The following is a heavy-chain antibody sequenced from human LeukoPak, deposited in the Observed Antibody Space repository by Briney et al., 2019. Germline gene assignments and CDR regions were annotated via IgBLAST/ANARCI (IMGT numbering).Heavy chain of an antibody. CDR1: GFTFRSYA. CDR3: ARGSPMIVVVTPFDY. V-gene: IGHV3-30*01. Sequence: GGSLRLSCAASGFTFRSYAMHWVRQAPGKGLEWLAVISYDGSNKYYADSVKGRFTISRDNSKNTLYLQMNRLRAEDTAVYYCARGSPMIVVVTPFDYWGQGTLVTVSS. D-gene: IGHD3-22*01. CDR2: ISYDGSNK. J-gene: IGHJ4*02.